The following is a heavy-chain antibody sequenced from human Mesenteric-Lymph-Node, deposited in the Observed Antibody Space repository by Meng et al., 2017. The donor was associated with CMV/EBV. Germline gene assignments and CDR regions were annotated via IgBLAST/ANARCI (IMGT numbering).Heavy chain of an antibody. J-gene: IGHJ4*02. D-gene: IGHD3-22*01. V-gene: IGHV4-30-4*08. Sequence: TGSGGSSSSGDYYGGWIRQPPGKGLEWIGYIFYSESPHYKPSLKSRVAISIDTSKNQFSLSLWSVTAADTAVYYCARDSTGYLFFDFWGQGALVTVSS. CDR1: GGSSSSGDYY. CDR2: IFYSESP. CDR3: ARDSTGYLFFDF.